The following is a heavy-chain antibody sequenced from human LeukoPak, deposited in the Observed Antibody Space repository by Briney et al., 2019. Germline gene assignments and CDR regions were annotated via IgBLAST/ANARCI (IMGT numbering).Heavy chain of an antibody. J-gene: IGHJ4*02. V-gene: IGHV4-39*07. CDR2: IYYSGST. CDR1: GGSISSSSYY. Sequence: SETLSLTCTVSGGSISSSSYYWGWIRQPPGKGLEWIGSIYYSGSTYYNPSLKSRVTISVDTSKNQFSLKLSSVTAADTAVYYCARGPQLWDSSGYYPDFDYWGQGTLVTVSS. CDR3: ARGPQLWDSSGYYPDFDY. D-gene: IGHD3-22*01.